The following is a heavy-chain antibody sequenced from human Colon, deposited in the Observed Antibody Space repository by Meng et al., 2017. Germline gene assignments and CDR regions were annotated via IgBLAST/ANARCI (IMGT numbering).Heavy chain of an antibody. CDR2: ISYSGNS. CDR3: ATGPGYSSGLDS. CDR1: GGSLSSGNAY. V-gene: IGHV4-61*01. D-gene: IGHD6-19*01. Sequence: QGTRTESGPGLVRPSETLSLTCPVSGGSLSSGNAYWSWIRQAPGKGLEWIGYISYSGNSLYNPSLKSRVDISTDTSRRQCSLKFNSVTAADTAIYYCATGPGYSSGLDSWGRGALVTVSS. J-gene: IGHJ4*02.